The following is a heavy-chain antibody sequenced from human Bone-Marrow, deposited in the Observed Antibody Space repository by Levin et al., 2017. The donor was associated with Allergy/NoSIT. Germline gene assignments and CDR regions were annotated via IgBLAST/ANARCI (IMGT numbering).Heavy chain of an antibody. CDR1: GYTFTSYD. D-gene: IGHD3-10*01. CDR2: MNPNSGNT. CDR3: ARLYYYGSGSYYNVHPYYYYGMDV. J-gene: IGHJ6*02. V-gene: IGHV1-8*01. Sequence: GESLKISCKASGYTFTSYDINWVRQATGQGLEWMGWMNPNSGNTGYAQKFQGRVTMTRNTSISTAYMELSSLRSEDTAVYYCARLYYYGSGSYYNVHPYYYYGMDVWGQGTTVTVSS.